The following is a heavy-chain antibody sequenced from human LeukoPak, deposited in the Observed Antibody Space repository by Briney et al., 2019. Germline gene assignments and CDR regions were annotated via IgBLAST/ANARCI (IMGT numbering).Heavy chain of an antibody. Sequence: GGSLRLSCAASGFTFDDYGMSWVRQAPGKGLEWVSGINWNGGSTGYADSVKGRFTISRDNAKNSLDLQMNSRRAEDTALYCCAGDGEAVAGTRGYYFDYWGQGTLVTVSS. CDR3: AGDGEAVAGTRGYYFDY. CDR2: INWNGGST. V-gene: IGHV3-20*04. J-gene: IGHJ4*02. D-gene: IGHD6-19*01. CDR1: GFTFDDYG.